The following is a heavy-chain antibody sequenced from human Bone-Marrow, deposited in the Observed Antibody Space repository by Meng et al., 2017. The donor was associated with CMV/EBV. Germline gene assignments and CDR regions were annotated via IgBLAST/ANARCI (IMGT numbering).Heavy chain of an antibody. J-gene: IGHJ4*02. V-gene: IGHV4-39*07. CDR2: INHSGST. Sequence: SGPTLVKPTQTLTLTCTFSGFSLSTSGMCVSWIRQPPGKGLEWIGEINHSGSTNYNPSLKSRVTISVDTSKNQFSLKLSSVTAADTAVYYCARGSVRELLDYWGRGTLVTVS. CDR1: GFSLSTSGM. CDR3: ARGSVRELLDY. D-gene: IGHD1-7*01.